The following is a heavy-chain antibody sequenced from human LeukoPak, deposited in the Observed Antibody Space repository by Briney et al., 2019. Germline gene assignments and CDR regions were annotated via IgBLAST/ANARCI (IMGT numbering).Heavy chain of an antibody. CDR3: ARYSSGWRSFDI. CDR1: GGSVSSYY. V-gene: IGHV4-59*02. CDR2: IYYSGST. Sequence: SETLSLTCTVSGGSVSSYYWSWIRQPPGKGLEWIGYIYYSGSTNYNPSLKSRVTISVDTSKNQFSLNLSSVTAADTAVYYCARYSSGWRSFDIWGQGTMVTVSS. D-gene: IGHD6-19*01. J-gene: IGHJ3*02.